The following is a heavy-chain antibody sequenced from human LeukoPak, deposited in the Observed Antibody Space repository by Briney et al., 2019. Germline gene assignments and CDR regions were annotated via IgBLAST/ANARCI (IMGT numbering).Heavy chain of an antibody. CDR3: ARTTYYYDSSGPYYFDY. CDR1: GGSFSGYY. V-gene: IGHV4-34*01. J-gene: IGHJ4*02. Sequence: PSETLSLTCAVYGGSFSGYYWSWIRQPPGKGLEWIGEINHSGSTNYNPSLKSRVTISVDTSKNQFSLKLSSVTAADTAVYCCARTTYYYDSSGPYYFDYWDQGTLVTVSS. CDR2: INHSGST. D-gene: IGHD3-22*01.